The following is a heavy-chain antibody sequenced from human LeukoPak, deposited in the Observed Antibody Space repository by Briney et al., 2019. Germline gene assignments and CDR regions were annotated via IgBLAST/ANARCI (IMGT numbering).Heavy chain of an antibody. Sequence: ASVKVSCKVSGYTLTELSMHWVRQAPGKGLEWMGGFDPEDGETIYAQKFQGRVTMTEDTSTDTAYMELSSLRSEDTAVYYCATQASIMITFGGVIASGYYFDYWGQGTLVTVSS. CDR2: FDPEDGET. V-gene: IGHV1-24*01. D-gene: IGHD3-16*02. CDR1: GYTLTELS. CDR3: ATQASIMITFGGVIASGYYFDY. J-gene: IGHJ4*02.